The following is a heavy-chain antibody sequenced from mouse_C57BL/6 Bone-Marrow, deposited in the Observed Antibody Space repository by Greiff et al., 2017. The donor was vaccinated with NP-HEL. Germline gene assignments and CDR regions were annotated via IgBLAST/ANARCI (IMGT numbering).Heavy chain of an antibody. D-gene: IGHD6-1*01. V-gene: IGHV5-12*01. J-gene: IGHJ4*01. Sequence: EVKLVESGGGLVQPGGSLKLSCAASGFTFSDYYMYWVRQTPEKRLEWVAYISNGGGSTYYPDTVKGRFTISRDNAKNTLYLQMSRLKSEDTAMYYCARHSHYYAMDYWGQGTSVTVSS. CDR2: ISNGGGST. CDR1: GFTFSDYY. CDR3: ARHSHYYAMDY.